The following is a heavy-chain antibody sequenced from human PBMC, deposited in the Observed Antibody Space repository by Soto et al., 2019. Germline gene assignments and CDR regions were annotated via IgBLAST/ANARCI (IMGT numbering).Heavy chain of an antibody. CDR3: ARGGYCTSTSCYKSNDY. V-gene: IGHV1-8*01. D-gene: IGHD2-2*01. CDR1: GYPFTSYE. Sequence: GSVKECCKASGYPFTSYEINWVRRAPGQGLEWMGWMNPNSGNTGYAQKFQGRVSMTRDTSISTAYMELRSLRSEDTAVYYCARGGYCTSTSCYKSNDYWGQGTMVTVSS. CDR2: MNPNSGNT. J-gene: IGHJ4*02.